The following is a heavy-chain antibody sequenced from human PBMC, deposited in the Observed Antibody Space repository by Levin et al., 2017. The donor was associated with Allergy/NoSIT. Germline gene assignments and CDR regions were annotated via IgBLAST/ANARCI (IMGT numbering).Heavy chain of an antibody. CDR3: ARGTPAGANDDFWSGQLGGDYDYYMDV. CDR2: INHSGST. V-gene: IGHV4-34*01. D-gene: IGHD3-3*01. CDR1: GGSFSGYY. J-gene: IGHJ6*03. Sequence: GSLRLSCAVYGGSFSGYYWSWIRQPPGKGLEWIGEINHSGSTNYNPSLKSRVTISVDTSKNQFSLKLSSVTAADTAVYYWARGTPAGANDDFWSGQLGGDYDYYMDVWGKGTTVTVSS.